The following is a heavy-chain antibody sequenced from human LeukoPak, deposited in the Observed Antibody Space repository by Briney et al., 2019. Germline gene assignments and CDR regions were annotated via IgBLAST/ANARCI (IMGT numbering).Heavy chain of an antibody. Sequence: PGRSLRLSCAASGFTFSSYAMHWVRQAPGKGLEWVAVISYDGSNKYYADSVKGRFTISRDNSKNTLYLQMNSLRAEDTAVYYCARARAAAGFDYRGQGTLVTVSS. CDR3: ARARAAAGFDY. V-gene: IGHV3-30-3*01. J-gene: IGHJ4*02. CDR2: ISYDGSNK. CDR1: GFTFSSYA. D-gene: IGHD6-13*01.